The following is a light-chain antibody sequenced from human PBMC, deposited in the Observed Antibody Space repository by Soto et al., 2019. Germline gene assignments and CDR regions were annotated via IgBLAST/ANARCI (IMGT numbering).Light chain of an antibody. CDR3: SSYTRSSFYV. CDR2: DVS. V-gene: IGLV2-14*01. J-gene: IGLJ1*01. Sequence: QSVLTQPASVSGSPGQSITISCTGTSSDVGGYNYVSWYQQHPGKAPKLMIYDVSNRPSGVSNSFSGSKSGNTASLTISGLQAEDEADYYCSSYTRSSFYVFGTGTKLTVL. CDR1: SSDVGGYNY.